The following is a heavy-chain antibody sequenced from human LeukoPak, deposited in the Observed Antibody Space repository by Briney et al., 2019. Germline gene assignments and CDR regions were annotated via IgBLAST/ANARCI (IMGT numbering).Heavy chain of an antibody. CDR3: ARGRGGYYYGSGSYYNAENYYYYYYMDV. Sequence: SETLSLTCAVYGGSFSGYYWSWIRQPPGKGLEWIGEINHSRSTNYNPSLKSRVTISVDTSKNQFSLKLSSVTAADTAVYYCARGRGGYYYGSGSYYNAENYYYYYYMDVWGKGTTVTVSS. J-gene: IGHJ6*03. CDR2: INHSRST. V-gene: IGHV4-34*01. D-gene: IGHD3-10*01. CDR1: GGSFSGYY.